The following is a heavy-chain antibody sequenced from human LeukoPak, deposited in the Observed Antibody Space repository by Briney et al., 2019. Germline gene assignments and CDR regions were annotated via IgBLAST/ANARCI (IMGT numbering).Heavy chain of an antibody. CDR3: ARIGYSSSSFDY. J-gene: IGHJ4*02. D-gene: IGHD6-6*01. CDR1: GFTFSNYW. Sequence: GGSLRLSCAASGFTFSNYWMSWVRQAPGRGLEWVANIKQDGSVKYYVDSVKGRFTISRDNAKNSVYLQMNSLRAEDMALYYCARIGYSSSSFDYWGQGTLVTVSS. V-gene: IGHV3-7*01. CDR2: IKQDGSVK.